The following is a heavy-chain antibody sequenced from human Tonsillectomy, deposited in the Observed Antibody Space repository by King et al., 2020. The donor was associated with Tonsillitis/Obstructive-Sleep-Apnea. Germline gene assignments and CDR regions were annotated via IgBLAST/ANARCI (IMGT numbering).Heavy chain of an antibody. J-gene: IGHJ6*03. V-gene: IGHV3-15*01. CDR2: IRSKTDAGTT. CDR3: TTEPYYSYYYMDV. Sequence: VQLVESGGGLVKPGGSLRLSCTASGFTFSSAWMSWVRQAPGKGLEWVGHIRSKTDAGTTDYAAPVKDRFTISRDDSKTTLYLQMNSLKTEDTAVYYCTTEPYYSYYYMDVWGKGTTVTVSS. CDR1: GFTFSSAW.